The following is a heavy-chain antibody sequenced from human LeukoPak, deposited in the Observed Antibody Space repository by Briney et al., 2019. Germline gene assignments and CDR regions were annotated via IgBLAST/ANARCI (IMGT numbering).Heavy chain of an antibody. Sequence: ASVKVSCTASGYTFTSYYMHWVRQAPGQGLEWMGIINPSGGGTSYAQKFQGRVTITRDTSTSTVYMELSSLRSEDTAVYYCARRLVGAFDSWGQGTMVTVSS. J-gene: IGHJ3*02. CDR3: ARRLVGAFDS. CDR2: INPSGGGT. CDR1: GYTFTSYY. V-gene: IGHV1-46*01.